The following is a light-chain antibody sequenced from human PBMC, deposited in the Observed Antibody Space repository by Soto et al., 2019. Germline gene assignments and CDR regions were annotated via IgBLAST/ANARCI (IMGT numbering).Light chain of an antibody. CDR3: CSYAGSSSYV. Sequence: QSVLTQPASVSGSPGQSITSSGTLSGSDVGSYNLVSWYQQHPGKAPKLMIYEGSKRPSGVSNRFSGSKSGNTASLTISGLQAEDEADYYCCSYAGSSSYVFGTGTKVT. J-gene: IGLJ1*01. CDR2: EGS. V-gene: IGLV2-23*01. CDR1: GSDVGSYNL.